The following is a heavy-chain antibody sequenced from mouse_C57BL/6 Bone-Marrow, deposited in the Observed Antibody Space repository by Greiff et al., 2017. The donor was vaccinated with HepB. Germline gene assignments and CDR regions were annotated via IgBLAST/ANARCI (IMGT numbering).Heavy chain of an antibody. Sequence: EVKLVESGAELVRPGASVKLSCTASGFNIKDYYMHWVKQRPEQGLEWIGRIDPEDGDTEYAPKFQGKATMTADTSSNTAYLQLSSLTSEDTAVYYCTPTIYYDYDRFAYWGQGTLVTVSA. CDR1: GFNIKDYY. J-gene: IGHJ3*01. D-gene: IGHD2-4*01. V-gene: IGHV14-1*01. CDR2: IDPEDGDT. CDR3: TPTIYYDYDRFAY.